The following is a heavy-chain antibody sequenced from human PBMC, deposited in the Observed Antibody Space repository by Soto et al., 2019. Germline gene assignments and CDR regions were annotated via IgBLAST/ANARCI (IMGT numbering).Heavy chain of an antibody. CDR1: GGTFSSYA. Sequence: SVKVSCKASGGTFSSYAISWVRQAPGQGLEWMGGIIPIFGTANYAQKFQGRVTITADESTSTAYMELSSLRSEDTAVYYCARVYDFWSGSYYYGMDVWGQGTTVTVSS. J-gene: IGHJ6*02. CDR2: IIPIFGTA. CDR3: ARVYDFWSGSYYYGMDV. D-gene: IGHD3-3*01. V-gene: IGHV1-69*13.